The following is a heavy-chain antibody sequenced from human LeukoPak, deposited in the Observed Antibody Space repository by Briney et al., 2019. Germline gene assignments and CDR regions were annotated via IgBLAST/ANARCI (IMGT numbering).Heavy chain of an antibody. CDR1: VYIFTSYW. CDR2: IYPGDSDT. Sequence: GESLNISSKCSVYIFTSYWIGFGRHMPGKGVEWMGIIYPGDSDTRYSPSLPGQVTISADKSISTASLQWSSLKASDTAMYYCARQEYYVWGSYRYFDYWGQGTLVTVPS. CDR3: ARQEYYVWGSYRYFDY. J-gene: IGHJ4*02. D-gene: IGHD3-16*02. V-gene: IGHV5-51*01.